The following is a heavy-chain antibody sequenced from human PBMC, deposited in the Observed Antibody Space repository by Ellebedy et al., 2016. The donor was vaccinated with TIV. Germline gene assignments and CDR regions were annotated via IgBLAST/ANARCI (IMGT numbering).Heavy chain of an antibody. D-gene: IGHD6-13*01. V-gene: IGHV3-21*01. CDR1: GFTFSSYS. Sequence: GGSLRLSCAASGFTFSSYSMNWVRQAPGKGLEWVSSISSSSSYIYYADSVKGRFTISRDNAKNSLYLQMNSLRAEDTAVYYCARLPPYSSSRARIYWYFDLWGRGTLVTVSS. CDR2: ISSSSSYI. J-gene: IGHJ2*01. CDR3: ARLPPYSSSRARIYWYFDL.